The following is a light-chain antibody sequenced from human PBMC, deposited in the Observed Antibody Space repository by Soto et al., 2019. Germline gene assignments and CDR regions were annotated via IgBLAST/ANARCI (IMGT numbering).Light chain of an antibody. CDR1: RSDRNTF. J-gene: IGKJ2*01. V-gene: IGKV3-20*01. CDR3: QQYGASPPVYA. CDR2: GAS. Sequence: EIVLTQSPGTLSLSPGERATLSCRTSRSDRNTFLAWYQQKPGQAPRLLIYGASSRATGIPDRFSGSGSGTAFTLTISRLEPEDFAVYYCQQYGASPPVYAFGQGTKLEIK.